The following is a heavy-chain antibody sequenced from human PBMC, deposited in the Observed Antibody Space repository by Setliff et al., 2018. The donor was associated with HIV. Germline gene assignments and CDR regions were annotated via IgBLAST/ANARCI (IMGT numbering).Heavy chain of an antibody. D-gene: IGHD2-2*01. CDR1: GYSFTNYD. CDR3: ARDGEYQVLHYYYSGMDV. Sequence: ASVKVSCKASGYSFTNYDINWVRQATGQGLEWMGWMNPKSGKTGYAQKFQGRVTITRNTSISTVYMDLDSLRSDDTAVYFCARDGEYQVLHYYYSGMDVWGQGTTVTVS. J-gene: IGHJ6*02. V-gene: IGHV1-8*03. CDR2: MNPKSGKT.